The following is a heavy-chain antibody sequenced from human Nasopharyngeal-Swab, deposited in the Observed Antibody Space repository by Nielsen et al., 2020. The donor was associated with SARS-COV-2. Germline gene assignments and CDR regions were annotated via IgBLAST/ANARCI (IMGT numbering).Heavy chain of an antibody. CDR1: GFTFSRYR. D-gene: IGHD6-19*01. CDR3: ARVSSSGWDRGYFDY. CDR2: ISSSSSYI. V-gene: IGHV3-21*01. Sequence: GGSLRLSCAASGFTFSRYRMNWVRKASGKGLEWVSSISSSSSYIYYADSVKGRFTISRDNAKNSLYLQMNSLRAEDTAVYYCARVSSSGWDRGYFDYWGQGTLVTVSS. J-gene: IGHJ4*02.